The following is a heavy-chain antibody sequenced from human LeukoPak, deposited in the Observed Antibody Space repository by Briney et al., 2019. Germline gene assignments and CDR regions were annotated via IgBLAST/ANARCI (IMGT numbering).Heavy chain of an antibody. D-gene: IGHD3-10*01. J-gene: IGHJ5*02. CDR3: ARVAYYGSGSYYTWFDP. CDR1: GGSISSSSYY. Sequence: SETLSLTCTVSGGSISSSSYYWGWIRQPPGKGLEWIGSIYYSGSTYYNPSLKSRVTISVDTSKNQFSLKLSSVTAADTAVYYCARVAYYGSGSYYTWFDPWGQGTLVTVSS. V-gene: IGHV4-39*07. CDR2: IYYSGST.